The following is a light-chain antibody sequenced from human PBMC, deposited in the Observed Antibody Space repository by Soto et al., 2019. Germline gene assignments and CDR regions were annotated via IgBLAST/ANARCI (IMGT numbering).Light chain of an antibody. CDR2: GAS. J-gene: IGKJ1*01. Sequence: EIVLTQSPGTLSLFPGERATLFCRASQNIGSTYLAWYQQRYGRTPRLLIHGASSRATDIPDRFSGSGSGTDFTLTITRLEREDFAVDYCQQYRSSPWTFGQGTKVDMK. V-gene: IGKV3-20*01. CDR3: QQYRSSPWT. CDR1: QNIGSTY.